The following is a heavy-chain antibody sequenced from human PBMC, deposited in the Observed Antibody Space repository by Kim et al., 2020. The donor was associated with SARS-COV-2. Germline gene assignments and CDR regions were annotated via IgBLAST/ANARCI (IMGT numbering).Heavy chain of an antibody. CDR1: GFTLGDYA. CDR3: TRDSYSGSYWSIIGAFDI. D-gene: IGHD1-26*01. J-gene: IGHJ3*02. CDR2: IRSKAYGGTT. Sequence: GGSLRLSCTASGFTLGDYAMSWFRQAPGKGLEWVGFIRSKAYGGTTEYAASVKGRFIISRDDSKSIAYLQMNSLKTEDTAVYYCTRDSYSGSYWSIIGAFDIWGQGTMVTVSS. V-gene: IGHV3-49*03.